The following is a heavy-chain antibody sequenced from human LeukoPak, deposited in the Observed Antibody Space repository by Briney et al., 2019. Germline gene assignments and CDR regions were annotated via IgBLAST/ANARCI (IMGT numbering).Heavy chain of an antibody. CDR1: GGSISSSSYY. CDR2: IYYSGST. J-gene: IGHJ3*02. CDR3: ARDRTVRGVIVDAFDI. D-gene: IGHD3-10*01. Sequence: PSETLSLTCTVSGGSISSSSYYWGWIRQPPGKGLEWIGSIYYSGSTYYNPPLKSRVTISVDTSKNQFSLKLSSVTAADTAVYYCARDRTVRGVIVDAFDIWGQGTMVTVSS. V-gene: IGHV4-39*07.